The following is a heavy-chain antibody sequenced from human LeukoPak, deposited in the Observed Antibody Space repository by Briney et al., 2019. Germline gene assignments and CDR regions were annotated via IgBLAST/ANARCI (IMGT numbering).Heavy chain of an antibody. V-gene: IGHV3-11*01. CDR2: ISSGGTTI. Sequence: GGSLRLSCAASGFTLSDYYMSWIRQAPGKGLEWVSFISSGGTTIYYADSVKGRFTISRDNAKNSLYLQMNSLRAEDTAVYYCARDTALSGTRRVHDYWGQGTLVTVSS. CDR1: GFTLSDYY. CDR3: ARDTALSGTRRVHDY. D-gene: IGHD1-7*01. J-gene: IGHJ4*02.